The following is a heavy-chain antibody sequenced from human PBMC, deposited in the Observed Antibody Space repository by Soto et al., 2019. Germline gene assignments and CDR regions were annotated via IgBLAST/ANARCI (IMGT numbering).Heavy chain of an antibody. V-gene: IGHV1-69*13. Sequence: SVKVSCKASGGTFSSYAISWVRQAPGQGLEWMGGIIPIFGTTNYAQKFQGRVTITADESTSTAYMELSSLRSEDSAVYYCARGPLYYYYYGMDVWGQGTTVTVSS. CDR2: IIPIFGTT. CDR3: ARGPLYYYYYGMDV. J-gene: IGHJ6*02. CDR1: GGTFSSYA.